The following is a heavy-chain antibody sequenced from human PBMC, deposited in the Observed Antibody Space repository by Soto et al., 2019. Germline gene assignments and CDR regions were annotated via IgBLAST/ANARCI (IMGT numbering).Heavy chain of an antibody. CDR2: VKSKVDGETI. Sequence: PGGSLRLSCAASGFTFSNVWMNWVRQAPGKGLEWVGRVKSKVDGETIDYSAPVKGRFSISRDDSKNTVYLQMNSLKIEDTAVYYCATGGLGLDYWGQGTLVTVSS. D-gene: IGHD6-19*01. CDR1: GFTFSNVW. J-gene: IGHJ4*02. V-gene: IGHV3-15*01. CDR3: ATGGLGLDY.